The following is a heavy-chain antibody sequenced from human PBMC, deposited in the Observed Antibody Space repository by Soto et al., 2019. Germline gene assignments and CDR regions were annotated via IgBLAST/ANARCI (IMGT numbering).Heavy chain of an antibody. CDR2: INPSGGGT. CDR3: ARGGNIAARPVDY. CDR1: GYTFTNYY. J-gene: IGHJ4*02. D-gene: IGHD6-6*01. Sequence: QVQLVQSGAEVRKPGASVKVSCKASGYTFTNYYMHWVRQAPGQGLEWMGIINPSGGGTNYAQKFQGRVTMTMDTSTSILYMELSSLRSDDTAVYYCARGGNIAARPVDYWGQGTLVTVSS. V-gene: IGHV1-46*01.